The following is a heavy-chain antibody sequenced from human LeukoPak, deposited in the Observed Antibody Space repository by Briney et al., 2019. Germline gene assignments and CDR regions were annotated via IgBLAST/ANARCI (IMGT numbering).Heavy chain of an antibody. Sequence: ASVKVSCKTSGYTFSNFDISWVRQATGQGLEWMGSMNPRSGDTTYARNFQGRVTFTRNTSISTSYMELSGLRSDDTAVYYCARVNYGYVWGTHHFDSWGQGSQVTVSS. D-gene: IGHD3-16*01. CDR2: MNPRSGDT. J-gene: IGHJ4*02. V-gene: IGHV1-8*03. CDR1: GYTFSNFD. CDR3: ARVNYGYVWGTHHFDS.